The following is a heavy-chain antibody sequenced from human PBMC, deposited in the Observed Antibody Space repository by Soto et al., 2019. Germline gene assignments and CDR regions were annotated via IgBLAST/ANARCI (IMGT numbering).Heavy chain of an antibody. CDR1: GVTFSNYA. V-gene: IGHV3-23*01. CDR3: AKQRADYGSGADTFYFDS. Sequence: EVQLLESGGGLVHPGGSLRLSCTVSGVTFSNYAMNWVRQAPGKGLEWVSSLSGSGGTTYYADSVKGRFIISRDNSKNTLYLLMNSLRAEDTALYYCAKQRADYGSGADTFYFDSWGQGALVTVSS. CDR2: LSGSGGTT. J-gene: IGHJ4*02. D-gene: IGHD3-10*01.